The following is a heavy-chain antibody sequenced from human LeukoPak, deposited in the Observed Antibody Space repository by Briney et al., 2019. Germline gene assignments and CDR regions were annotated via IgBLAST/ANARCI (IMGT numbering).Heavy chain of an antibody. D-gene: IGHD6-19*01. CDR2: INSDGSST. J-gene: IGHJ5*02. Sequence: PGGSLRLSCAASGFTFSSYWMHWVRQAPGKGLVWVSRINSDGSSTSYADSVKGRFTISRDNAKNTLYLQMNSLRVEDTAVYYCARDWGSSGWYNWFDPWGQGTLVTVSS. CDR3: ARDWGSSGWYNWFDP. V-gene: IGHV3-74*01. CDR1: GFTFSSYW.